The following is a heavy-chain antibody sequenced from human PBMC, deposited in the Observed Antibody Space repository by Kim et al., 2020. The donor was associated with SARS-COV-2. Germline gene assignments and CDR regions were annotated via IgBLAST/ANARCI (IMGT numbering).Heavy chain of an antibody. Sequence: GGSLRLSCAASGFTFNNYAMSWVRQGPGKGLEWVSGISRTGYASDYADSVRGRFIISRDSSKNTLYLQMSSVTAEDTAVYYCARVFTVIYYWGQGTQVTVSS. V-gene: IGHV3-23*01. CDR1: GFTFNNYA. CDR3: ARVFTVIYY. J-gene: IGHJ4*02. CDR2: ISRTGYAS. D-gene: IGHD3-22*01.